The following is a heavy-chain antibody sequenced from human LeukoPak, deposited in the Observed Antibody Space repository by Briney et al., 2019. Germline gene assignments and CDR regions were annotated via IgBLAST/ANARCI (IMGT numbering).Heavy chain of an antibody. D-gene: IGHD6-13*01. CDR3: AGAGYSSDAFDI. Sequence: SETLSLTCTVSGGSISSYYWSWIRQPPGKGLEWIGCIYNSGSTNYNPSLKSRVTISVDTSKNQFSLKLSSVTAADTAVYYCAGAGYSSDAFDIWGQGTMVTVSS. CDR1: GGSISSYY. CDR2: IYNSGST. V-gene: IGHV4-4*09. J-gene: IGHJ3*02.